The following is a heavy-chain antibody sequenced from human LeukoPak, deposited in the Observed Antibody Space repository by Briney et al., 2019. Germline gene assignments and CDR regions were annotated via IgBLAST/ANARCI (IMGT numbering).Heavy chain of an antibody. CDR2: IKQDGSEK. J-gene: IGHJ6*03. CDR1: GFTFSGYW. CDR3: ARDRHIAAAGTIYYYMDV. D-gene: IGHD6-13*01. V-gene: IGHV3-7*01. Sequence: GGSLRLSCAASGFTFSGYWMSWVRQAPGKGLEWVADIKQDGSEKYYVDSVKGRFTISRDNAKNSLYLQMNSLRAEDTAVYYCARDRHIAAAGTIYYYMDVWGKGTTVTVSS.